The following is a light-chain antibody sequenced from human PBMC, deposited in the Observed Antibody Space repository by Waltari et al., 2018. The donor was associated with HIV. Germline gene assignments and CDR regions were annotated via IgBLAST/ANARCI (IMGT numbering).Light chain of an antibody. J-gene: IGKJ1*01. CDR3: QQYGNSPQT. V-gene: IGKV3-20*01. CDR1: QSVSSGY. CDR2: GAS. Sequence: IVLTQSPGTLSLSPGERATFYCRASQSVSSGYLAWYQQKPGQAPRLLIYGASSRATGIPDRFSGSGSGTDFTLTISRLEPEDFAVYHCQQYGNSPQTFGQGTKVEIK.